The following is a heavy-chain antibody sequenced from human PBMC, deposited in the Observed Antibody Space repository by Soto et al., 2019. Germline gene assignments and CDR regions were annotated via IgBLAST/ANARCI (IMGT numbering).Heavy chain of an antibody. V-gene: IGHV3-33*01. J-gene: IGHJ4*02. Sequence: QVQLVESGGGVVQPGRSLRLSCAASGFTFSHYGMHWVRQAPGKGLEWVSVIWFDGSNVYYADSVKGRFTISRDNSKNTLYLQMNSLRAEDSAVYYCARYGYCNNGLCYYYFDYWGQGTLVTVSS. CDR2: IWFDGSNV. CDR1: GFTFSHYG. D-gene: IGHD2-8*01. CDR3: ARYGYCNNGLCYYYFDY.